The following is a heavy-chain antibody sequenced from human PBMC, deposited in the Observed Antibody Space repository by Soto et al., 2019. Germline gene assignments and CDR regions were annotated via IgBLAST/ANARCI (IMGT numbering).Heavy chain of an antibody. V-gene: IGHV1-69*13. J-gene: IGHJ3*02. Sequence: SVKVSCKASGGTFSSYAISWVRQAPGQGLEWMGGIIPIFGTANYAQKFQGRVTITADESTSTAYMELSSLRSEDTAVYYCARVRTDYYDSSGYYFDIWGQGTMVTVSS. CDR3: ARVRTDYYDSSGYYFDI. CDR2: IIPIFGTA. D-gene: IGHD3-22*01. CDR1: GGTFSSYA.